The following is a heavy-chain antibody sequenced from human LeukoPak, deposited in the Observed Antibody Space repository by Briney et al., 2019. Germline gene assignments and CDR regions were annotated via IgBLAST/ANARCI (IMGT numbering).Heavy chain of an antibody. CDR3: ARRSTYYDSSGYSDAFDI. CDR1: GGTFSSYA. J-gene: IGHJ3*02. CDR2: IIPILGIA. Sequence: AASVKVSCKASGGTFSSYAISWVRQAPGQGLEWMGRIIPILGIANYAQKFQGRVTITADTSASTAYMELSSLRSEDTAVYYCARRSTYYDSSGYSDAFDIWGQGTMVTVSS. V-gene: IGHV1-69*04. D-gene: IGHD3-22*01.